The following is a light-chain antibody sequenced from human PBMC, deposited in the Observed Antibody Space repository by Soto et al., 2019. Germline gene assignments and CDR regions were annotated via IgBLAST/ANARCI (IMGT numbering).Light chain of an antibody. V-gene: IGLV2-23*01. J-gene: IGLJ3*02. CDR3: CSYTGSSTLV. CDR1: SSDVGSYNL. Sequence: QSALTQPASVSGSPGQSITISCTGTSSDVGSYNLVSWYQQYPGKAPKLMIYEDTKRPSGVSNRFSGSKSGNTASLTISGLQAEDEADYYCCSYTGSSTLVFGGGTKLTVL. CDR2: EDT.